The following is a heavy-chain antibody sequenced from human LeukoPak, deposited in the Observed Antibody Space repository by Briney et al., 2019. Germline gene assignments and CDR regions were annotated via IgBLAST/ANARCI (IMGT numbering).Heavy chain of an antibody. CDR2: IYYSGST. D-gene: IGHD4-17*01. V-gene: IGHV4-59*01. CDR3: AAAGAYDYGDYAFDY. Sequence: KPSETLSLTCTVSGGSISSYYWSWIRQPPGKGLEWIGYIYYSGSTNYNPSLKSRVTISVDTSKNQFSLKLSSVTAADTAVYYCAAAGAYDYGDYAFDYWGQGTLVTVSS. J-gene: IGHJ4*02. CDR1: GGSISSYY.